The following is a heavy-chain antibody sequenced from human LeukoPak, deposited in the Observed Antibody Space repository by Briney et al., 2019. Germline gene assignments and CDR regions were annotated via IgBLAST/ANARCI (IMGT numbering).Heavy chain of an antibody. J-gene: IGHJ4*02. D-gene: IGHD3-10*01. Sequence: GASVKVSCKASGYTFTGYYMHRVRQAPGQGLEWMGWINPNSGGTNYAQKFQGRVTMTRDASISTAYMELSRLRSDDTAVYYCASLTMVRGVPIVGYWGQGTLVTVSS. CDR2: INPNSGGT. CDR1: GYTFTGYY. V-gene: IGHV1-2*02. CDR3: ASLTMVRGVPIVGY.